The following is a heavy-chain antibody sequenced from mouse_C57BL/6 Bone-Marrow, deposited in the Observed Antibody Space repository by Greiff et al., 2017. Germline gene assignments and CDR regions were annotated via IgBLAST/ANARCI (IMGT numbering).Heavy chain of an antibody. CDR2: IYPGDGDT. J-gene: IGHJ4*01. V-gene: IGHV1-82*01. CDR1: GYAFSSSW. D-gene: IGHD2-3*01. CDR3: ARRWLPYAMDY. Sequence: VKLMESGPELVKPGASVKISCKASGYAFSSSWMNWVKQRPGKGLEWIGRIYPGDGDTNYNGKFKGKATMTADKSSSTAYMQLSSLTSEDSAVYFCARRWLPYAMDYWGQGTSVTVSS.